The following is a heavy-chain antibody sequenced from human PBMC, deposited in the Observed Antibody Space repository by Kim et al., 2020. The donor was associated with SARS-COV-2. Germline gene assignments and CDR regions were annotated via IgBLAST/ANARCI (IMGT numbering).Heavy chain of an antibody. J-gene: IGHJ4*02. V-gene: IGHV4-39*01. Sequence: SETLSLTCTVSGGSISSSSYYWGWIRQPPGKGLEWIGSIYYSGSTYYNPSLKSRVTISVNTSKNQLSLKLSSVTAADTAVYYCARHVVGRTSGDGSGSRRLRYFDYWGQGTLVTVSS. CDR3: ARHVVGRTSGDGSGSRRLRYFDY. D-gene: IGHD3-10*01. CDR1: GGSISSSSYY. CDR2: IYYSGST.